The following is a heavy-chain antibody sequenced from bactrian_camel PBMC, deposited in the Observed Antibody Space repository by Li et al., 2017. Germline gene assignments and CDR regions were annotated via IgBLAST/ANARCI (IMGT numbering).Heavy chain of an antibody. V-gene: IGHV3S40*01. CDR2: ISTSGTYA. CDR3: VRDALWLARYYSTNDWAY. Sequence: DVQLVESGGGVVQPGGSRRLSCVASGITLSTTDMTWVRQAPGKGLEWISSISTSGTYAQYAGSVNGRFTISKSNSARTVTLQMNSLKTEDTAVYYCVRDALWLARYYSTNDWAYWGQGTQVTVS. CDR1: GITLSTTD. J-gene: IGHJ4*01. D-gene: IGHD4*01.